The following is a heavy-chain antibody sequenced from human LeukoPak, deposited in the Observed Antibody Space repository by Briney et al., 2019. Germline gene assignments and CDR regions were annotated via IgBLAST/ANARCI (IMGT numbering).Heavy chain of an antibody. CDR3: ATLPPYCSSTSCYSGGDY. V-gene: IGHV1-24*01. CDR1: GYTLTELS. CDR2: FDPEDGET. Sequence: GASVKVSCKVSGYTLTELSMHWVRQAPGKGLEWMGGFDPEDGETIYAQKFQGRVTMTEDTSTDTAYMELSSLRSEDTAVYYCATLPPYCSSTSCYSGGDYWGQGTLVTVSS. D-gene: IGHD2-2*01. J-gene: IGHJ4*02.